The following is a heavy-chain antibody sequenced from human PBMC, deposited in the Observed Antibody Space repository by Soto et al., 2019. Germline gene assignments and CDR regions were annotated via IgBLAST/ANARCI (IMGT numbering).Heavy chain of an antibody. V-gene: IGHV1-8*01. CDR1: GYTFTSYD. CDR3: ARDMSYYTFRAFDI. CDR2: MNPNSGNT. J-gene: IGHJ3*02. D-gene: IGHD3-3*01. Sequence: ASVKVSCKASGYTFTSYDINWVRQATGQGLEWMGWMNPNSGNTGYAQKFQGRVTMTRNTSMSTAYMELRSLRSEDTAVYYCARDMSYYTFRAFDIWGQGTMVTVSS.